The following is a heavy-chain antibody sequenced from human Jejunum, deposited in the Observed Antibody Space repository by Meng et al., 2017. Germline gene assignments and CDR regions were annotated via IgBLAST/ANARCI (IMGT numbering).Heavy chain of an antibody. Sequence: EVHLVEYGGGLVKPGGSLRLSCVVSGFTFSGAWMSWVRQAPGKGLEWVSRIKSKRDGETTDYAAPVKGRFTISRDDSENTVYLQMNSLKAEDTAVYYCTHGHLAGTFFDYWSQGILVTVSS. CDR3: THGHLAGTFFDY. CDR2: IKSKRDGETT. J-gene: IGHJ4*02. D-gene: IGHD1-1*01. V-gene: IGHV3-15*01. CDR1: GFTFSGAW.